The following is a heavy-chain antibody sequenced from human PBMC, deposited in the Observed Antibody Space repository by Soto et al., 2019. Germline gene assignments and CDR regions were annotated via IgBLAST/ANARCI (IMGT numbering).Heavy chain of an antibody. CDR2: IYPCDSDT. CDR1: GYSFTSYW. V-gene: IGHV5-51*01. J-gene: IGHJ6*02. CDR3: ARDLKIVGAPRVHYYYGMDV. D-gene: IGHD1-26*01. Sequence: PGESLEISCKGSGYSFTSYWIGWVRQMPGKDLEWMGIIYPCDSDTRYSPSYQGQVTISADNSISTDYLQRRSLKASDTAMYYCARDLKIVGAPRVHYYYGMDVWGQGTTVTVSS.